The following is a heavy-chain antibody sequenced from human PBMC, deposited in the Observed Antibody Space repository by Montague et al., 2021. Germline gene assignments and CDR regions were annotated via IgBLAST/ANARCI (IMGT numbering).Heavy chain of an antibody. D-gene: IGHD6-13*01. CDR1: GDSLSSVGYS. V-gene: IGHV4-31*03. CDR2: MYYSGST. Sequence: TLSLTCTVSGDSLSSVGYSWTWIRQPPGKGLEWIGYMYYSGSTYYNPSLKSRVTISGDTSKNHFSLRLTSVTAADMAVYYCARGRLATGDFDYWGQGTLVTVSS. J-gene: IGHJ4*02. CDR3: ARGRLATGDFDY.